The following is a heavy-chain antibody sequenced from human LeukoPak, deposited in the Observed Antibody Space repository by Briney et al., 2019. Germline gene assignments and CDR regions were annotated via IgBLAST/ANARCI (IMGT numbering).Heavy chain of an antibody. CDR1: GFPVSINY. CDR2: IYSGGST. V-gene: IGHV3-66*02. D-gene: IGHD5-18*01. J-gene: IGHJ4*02. CDR3: ARGGYSYGLTFDF. Sequence: GGSLRLSCAAAGFPVSINYMSWVRQAPGKGLEWVSVIYSGGSTDYADSVKGRFTISRDNSKNTVYLQMNSLRAEDTAVYFCARGGYSYGLTFDFWGQGTLVTVSS.